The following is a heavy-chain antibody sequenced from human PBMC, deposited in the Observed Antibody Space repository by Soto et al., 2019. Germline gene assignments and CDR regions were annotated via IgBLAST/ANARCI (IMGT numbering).Heavy chain of an antibody. D-gene: IGHD3-9*01. CDR1: GGSISSGGYY. J-gene: IGHJ4*02. CDR2: IYYSGST. V-gene: IGHV4-31*03. Sequence: SETLSLTCTVSGGSISSGGYYWSWIRQHPGKGLEWIGYIYYSGSTYYNPSLKSRVTISVDTSKNQFSLKLSSVTAADTAVYYCARVPSKDILTGYKVYYFDYWGQGTLVTVPQ. CDR3: ARVPSKDILTGYKVYYFDY.